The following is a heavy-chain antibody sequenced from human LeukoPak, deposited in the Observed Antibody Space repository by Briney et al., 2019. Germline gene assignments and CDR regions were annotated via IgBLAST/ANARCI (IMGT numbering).Heavy chain of an antibody. CDR2: MNPNTGNT. Sequence: GASVTVSCMASGYTFTSYDINWVRQAPGQGLEWMGWMNPNTGNTGYAQKFQGRVTMTRSTSISTAYMELSSLRSEDTAVYYCARVKFHYEIDYWGQGTLVTVSS. V-gene: IGHV1-8*01. J-gene: IGHJ4*02. CDR3: ARVKFHYEIDY. CDR1: GYTFTSYD. D-gene: IGHD4-17*01.